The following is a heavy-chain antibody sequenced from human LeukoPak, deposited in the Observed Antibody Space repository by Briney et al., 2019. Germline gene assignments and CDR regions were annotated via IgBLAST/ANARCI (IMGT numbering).Heavy chain of an antibody. D-gene: IGHD3-22*01. Sequence: SVKVSCKASGGTFSSYAISWVRQAPGQGLEWMGGIIPILGTANYAQKFQGRVTITADESTSTAYMELSSLRSEDTAVYYCARGREGYYDSSGYYGYWGQGTLVTVSS. J-gene: IGHJ4*02. CDR2: IIPILGTA. V-gene: IGHV1-69*01. CDR3: ARGREGYYDSSGYYGY. CDR1: GGTFSSYA.